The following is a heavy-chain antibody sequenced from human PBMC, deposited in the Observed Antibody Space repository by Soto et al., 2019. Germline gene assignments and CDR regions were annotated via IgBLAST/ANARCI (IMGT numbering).Heavy chain of an antibody. CDR3: EKGGVATILDYYYYMYV. J-gene: IGHJ6*03. CDR2: INPNSGGT. V-gene: IGHV1-2*04. D-gene: IGHD5-12*01. Sequence: QVQLVQSGAEVKKPGASVKVSCKASGYTFTGYYMHWVRQAPGQGLEWMGWINPNSGGTNYAQKFQGWVTMTRDTSISTAYMELRRLRSDDTAVYYCEKGGVATILDYYYYMYVWGKGTTVTVSS. CDR1: GYTFTGYY.